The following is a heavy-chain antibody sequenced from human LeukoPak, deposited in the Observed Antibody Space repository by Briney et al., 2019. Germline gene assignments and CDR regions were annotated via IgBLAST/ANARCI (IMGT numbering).Heavy chain of an antibody. CDR2: IIPIFGTA. CDR1: GGTFSSYA. Sequence: SVKVSCKASGGTFSSYAISWVRQAPGQGLEWMGGIIPIFGTANYAQKFQGRVTITADKSTSTAYMELSSLRSEDTAVYYCASTRIAAQIPFDYWGQGTLVTVSS. V-gene: IGHV1-69*06. D-gene: IGHD6-6*01. J-gene: IGHJ4*02. CDR3: ASTRIAAQIPFDY.